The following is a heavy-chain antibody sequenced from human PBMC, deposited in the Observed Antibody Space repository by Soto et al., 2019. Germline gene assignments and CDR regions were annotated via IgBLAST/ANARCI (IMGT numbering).Heavy chain of an antibody. V-gene: IGHV3-21*01. CDR3: AYCGGDCYSNYYYGMDV. CDR1: GFTFSTNS. D-gene: IGHD2-21*02. Sequence: EVQLVESGGGLVKPGGSLRLSCAASGFTFSTNSMLWVRQAPGRGLEWVSSISRSSDSIYYADSVKGRCTISRDNAKNSLFLQMDSLRAEDTAVYYCAYCGGDCYSNYYYGMDVWGQGTTVTVS. J-gene: IGHJ6*02. CDR2: ISRSSDSI.